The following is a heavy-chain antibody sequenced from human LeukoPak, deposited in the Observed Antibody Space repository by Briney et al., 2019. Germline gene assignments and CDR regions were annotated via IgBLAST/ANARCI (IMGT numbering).Heavy chain of an antibody. D-gene: IGHD3-22*01. V-gene: IGHV3-64*01. CDR3: AKELTFMIIGAFDI. CDR2: ISSNGGKT. Sequence: GGSLRLSCAASGFTFSSYDMHWVRQAPGKGLEYVSTISSNGGKTNYANSVKGRFTISRDNSKNTLYLQMGSLRADDVAVYYCAKELTFMIIGAFDIWGQGTMVTVSS. CDR1: GFTFSSYD. J-gene: IGHJ3*02.